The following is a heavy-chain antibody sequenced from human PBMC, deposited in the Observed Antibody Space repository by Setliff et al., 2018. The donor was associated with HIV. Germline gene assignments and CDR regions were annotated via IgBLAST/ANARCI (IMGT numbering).Heavy chain of an antibody. J-gene: IGHJ5*01. CDR1: GGSFNGYY. CDR3: ARAYRDNVWGSWRQISSWFDS. D-gene: IGHD3-16*01. V-gene: IGHV4-34*01. Sequence: SETLSLTCAVYGGSFNGYYWNWIRQIPGKGLEWIGEINHSGSTNYNESLKRRLRISVDTSKNQFSLSLNSVTAADTAVYYCARAYRDNVWGSWRQISSWFDSWGQGNLVTVSS. CDR2: INHSGST.